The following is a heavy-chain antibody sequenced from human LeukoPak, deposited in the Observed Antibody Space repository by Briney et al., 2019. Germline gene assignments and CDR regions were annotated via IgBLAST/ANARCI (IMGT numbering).Heavy chain of an antibody. CDR3: ARDGTYDFWSGYYNWFDP. J-gene: IGHJ5*02. Sequence: GGSLRLSCAASGFTFSDYYMSWIRQAPGKGLEWVSYISSSGSTIYYADSVKGRFTISRDNAKNSLYLRMNSLRAEDTAVYYCARDGTYDFWSGYYNWFDPWGQGTLVTVSS. CDR1: GFTFSDYY. CDR2: ISSSGSTI. D-gene: IGHD3-3*01. V-gene: IGHV3-11*04.